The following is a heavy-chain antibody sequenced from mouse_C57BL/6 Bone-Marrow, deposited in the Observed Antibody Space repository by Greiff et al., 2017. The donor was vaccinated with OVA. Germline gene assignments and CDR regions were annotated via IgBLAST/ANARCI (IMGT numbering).Heavy chain of an antibody. V-gene: IGHV1-82*01. D-gene: IGHD2-3*01. J-gene: IGHJ2*01. CDR2: IYPGDGDT. Sequence: VKVVESGPELVKPGASVKISCKASGYAFSSSWMNWVKQRPGKGLEWIGRIYPGDGDTNYNGKFKGKATLTADKSSSTAYMQLSSLTSEDSAVYFCVPLYDGYYLDYWGQGTTLTVSS. CDR3: VPLYDGYYLDY. CDR1: GYAFSSSW.